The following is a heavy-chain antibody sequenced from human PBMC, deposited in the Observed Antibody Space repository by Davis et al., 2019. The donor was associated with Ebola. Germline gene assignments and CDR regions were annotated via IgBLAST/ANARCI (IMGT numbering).Heavy chain of an antibody. CDR1: GFTFSSYA. J-gene: IGHJ4*02. Sequence: PGGSLRLSCAASGFTFSSYAMSWVRQAPGKGLEWVSAISGSGGSTYYADSVKGRFTISRDNSKNTLYLQMNSLRAEDTAVYYCAKSSRITIFGVVITGDFDYWGQGTLVTVSS. D-gene: IGHD3-3*01. CDR2: ISGSGGST. CDR3: AKSSRITIFGVVITGDFDY. V-gene: IGHV3-23*01.